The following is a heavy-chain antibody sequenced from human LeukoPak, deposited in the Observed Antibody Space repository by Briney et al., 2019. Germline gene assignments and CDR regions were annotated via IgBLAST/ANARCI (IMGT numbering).Heavy chain of an antibody. Sequence: PSETRSLTCAVYGGSFSGYYWSWIRQPPGKGLEWIGEINHSGSTNYNPSLKSRVTISVDTSKNQFSLKLSSVTAADTAVYYCARVRATGAHDYWGQGTLVTVSS. CDR1: GGSFSGYY. D-gene: IGHD7-27*01. CDR2: INHSGST. CDR3: ARVRATGAHDY. J-gene: IGHJ4*02. V-gene: IGHV4-34*01.